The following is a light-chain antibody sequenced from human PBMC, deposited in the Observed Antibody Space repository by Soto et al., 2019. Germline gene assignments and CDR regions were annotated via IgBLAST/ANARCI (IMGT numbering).Light chain of an antibody. Sequence: QSALTQPASVSGSPGQSITISCTGTSSDVGAYNFVSWHQQHPGKAPKLMIYNVYDRPSGISYRFSGSKAGNTASLTISGLKGEDEADYYCSAYTFSRTYVFGTGTKLNVL. CDR3: SAYTFSRTYV. V-gene: IGLV2-14*03. CDR1: SSDVGAYNF. J-gene: IGLJ1*01. CDR2: NVY.